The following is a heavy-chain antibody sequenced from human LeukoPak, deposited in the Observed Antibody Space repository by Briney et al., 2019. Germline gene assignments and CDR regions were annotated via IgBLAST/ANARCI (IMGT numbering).Heavy chain of an antibody. D-gene: IGHD5-12*01. CDR2: IKPGGTST. J-gene: IGHJ4*02. CDR1: GFTFSTHW. CDR3: ARGAGPNGGYVIDY. V-gene: IGHV3-74*01. Sequence: GGSLRLSCAASGFTFSTHWMHWVRQAPGKGLIWVSRIKPGGTSTNYVDSVKGRFTISRDNAQNTLHLQMDSLSLEDTAVYYCARGAGPNGGYVIDYWGQGTLVTASS.